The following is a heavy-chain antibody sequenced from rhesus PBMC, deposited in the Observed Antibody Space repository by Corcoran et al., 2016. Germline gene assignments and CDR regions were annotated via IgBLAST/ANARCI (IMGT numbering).Heavy chain of an antibody. CDR2: IPYRGST. D-gene: IGHD6-31*01. J-gene: IGHJ3*01. CDR3: AREPVVPSGYTGGWFDAFDY. V-gene: IGHV4-122*02. CDR1: GGSISSGYYY. Sequence: QVQLQESGPGLVQPSETLSLTCAVSGGSISSGYYYWSWIRQPPGKGLEWIGSIPYRGSTSYNPSLKSRVTISRDTSKNRFSLKLSSVTAADTAVYYCAREPVVPSGYTGGWFDAFDYWGQGLRVTVSS.